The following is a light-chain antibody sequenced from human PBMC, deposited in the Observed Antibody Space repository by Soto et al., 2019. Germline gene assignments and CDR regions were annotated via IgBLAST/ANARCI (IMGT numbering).Light chain of an antibody. CDR2: DAS. Sequence: DIQMTQPPSSLSASLGDRVTIXXRASQSISSSLNWYQQKPGKAPXLLIYDASSLESGVPSRFSGSGSGTEFTLTISSLQPDDFATYYCQHYNSYSEAFGQGTKV. CDR3: QHYNSYSEA. CDR1: QSISSS. J-gene: IGKJ1*01. V-gene: IGKV1-5*01.